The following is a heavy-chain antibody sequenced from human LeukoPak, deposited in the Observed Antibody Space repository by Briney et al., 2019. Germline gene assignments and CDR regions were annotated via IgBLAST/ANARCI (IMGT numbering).Heavy chain of an antibody. Sequence: NPGGSLRLSCAASGFIFSNYGMHWVRQAPGKGLEWVSFIRYDGSNKYYADSVKGRFTLSRDNSKNTLYLQMNSLRAEDTALYYCAKGYGWEASYYYYYMDGWGKGTTVTISS. D-gene: IGHD1-26*01. CDR2: IRYDGSNK. CDR3: AKGYGWEASYYYYYMDG. V-gene: IGHV3-30*02. CDR1: GFIFSNYG. J-gene: IGHJ6*03.